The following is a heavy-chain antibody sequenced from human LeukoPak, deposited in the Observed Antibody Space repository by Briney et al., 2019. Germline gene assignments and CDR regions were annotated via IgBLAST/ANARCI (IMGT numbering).Heavy chain of an antibody. CDR3: ARAYGDYPLTWFDY. D-gene: IGHD4-17*01. J-gene: IGHJ4*02. CDR1: GFTFSSYG. Sequence: PGGSLRLSCAASGFTFSSYGIHWVRQAPGKGLEWVAVISYDGSNKYYADSVKGRFTISRDNSKNTLYLQMNSLRAEDTAVYYCARAYGDYPLTWFDYWGQGTLVTVSS. CDR2: ISYDGSNK. V-gene: IGHV3-30*19.